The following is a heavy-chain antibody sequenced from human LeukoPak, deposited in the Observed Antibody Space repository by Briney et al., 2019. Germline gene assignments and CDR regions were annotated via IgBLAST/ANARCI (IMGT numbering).Heavy chain of an antibody. J-gene: IGHJ6*02. V-gene: IGHV3-30*18. CDR2: ISYDGSNK. D-gene: IGHD6-13*01. CDR1: GFTFISYG. CDR3: AKTSGSSWYNYYYGMDV. Sequence: GGSLRLSCAASGFTFISYGMHRVRQAPGKGLEWVAVISYDGSNKYYADSVKGRFTISRDNSKNTLYLQMNSLRAEDTAVYYCAKTSGSSWYNYYYGMDVWGQGTTVTVSS.